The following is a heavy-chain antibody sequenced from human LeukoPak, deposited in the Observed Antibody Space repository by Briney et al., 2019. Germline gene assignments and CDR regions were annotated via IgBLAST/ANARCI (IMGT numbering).Heavy chain of an antibody. J-gene: IGHJ4*02. Sequence: ASVKVSCKASGYTFTGYYMHWVRQAPGQGLEWMGIINPSGGSTSYAQKFQGRVTMTRDMSTSTVYMELSSLRSEDTAVYYCARGPRRLRLRLYYFDYWGQGTLVTVSS. V-gene: IGHV1-46*01. D-gene: IGHD5-12*01. CDR1: GYTFTGYY. CDR2: INPSGGST. CDR3: ARGPRRLRLRLYYFDY.